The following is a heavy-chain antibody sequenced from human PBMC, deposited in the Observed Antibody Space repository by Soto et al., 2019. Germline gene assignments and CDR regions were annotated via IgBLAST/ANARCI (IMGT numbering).Heavy chain of an antibody. CDR2: IYYSGRT. J-gene: IGHJ6*02. D-gene: IGHD6-13*01. CDR1: GRSSSSRSYY. Sequence: NPSGNQAHSCTVSGRSSSSRSYYEGGIGQPPGKGGVRIGSIYYSGRTYYNQPLKSRVKISVDTSKNQFSLKLSSVTAADTAVYYCARHEGYSSSWYEGPKYYYYGMDVWVQVSTVT. CDR3: ARHEGYSSSWYEGPKYYYYGMDV. V-gene: IGHV4-39*01.